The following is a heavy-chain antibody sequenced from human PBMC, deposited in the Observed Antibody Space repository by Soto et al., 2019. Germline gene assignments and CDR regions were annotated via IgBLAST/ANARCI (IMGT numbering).Heavy chain of an antibody. V-gene: IGHV4-31*03. CDR1: GGSISSGGYY. J-gene: IGHJ4*02. Sequence: SETLSLTCTVSGGSISSGGYYWSWIRQHPGKGLEWIGYIYYSGSTYYNPSLKSRVTISVDTSKNQFSLKLSSVTAADTAVYYCARVNSSGYNYYFDYWGQGTLVTVSS. CDR3: ARVNSSGYNYYFDY. CDR2: IYYSGST. D-gene: IGHD3-22*01.